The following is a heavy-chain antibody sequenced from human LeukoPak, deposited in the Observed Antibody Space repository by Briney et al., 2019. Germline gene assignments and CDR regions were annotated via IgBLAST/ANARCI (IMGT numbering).Heavy chain of an antibody. D-gene: IGHD3-10*01. CDR3: AKKSRGSGSYYGDY. J-gene: IGHJ4*02. CDR2: ISGSGGST. V-gene: IGHV3-23*01. Sequence: TGGSLRLPCAASGFTFSSYGMSWVRQAPGKGLEWVSAISGSGGSTYYADSVKGRFTISRDSSKNTLYLQMNSLRAEDTAVYYCAKKSRGSGSYYGDYWGQGILVTVSS. CDR1: GFTFSSYG.